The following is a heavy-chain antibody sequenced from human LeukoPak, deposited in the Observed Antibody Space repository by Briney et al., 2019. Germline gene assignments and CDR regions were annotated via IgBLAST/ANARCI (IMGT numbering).Heavy chain of an antibody. CDR3: ARDNYYDSSGFDY. CDR1: GGSISSSYYY. CDR2: IYYSGST. Sequence: SETLSLTCTVSGGSISSSYYYWGWIRQPPGKGLEWIGSIYYSGSTYYNPSLKSRVTISVDTSKNQFSLKLSSVTAADTAVYYCARDNYYDSSGFDYWGQGTLVTVSS. V-gene: IGHV4-39*02. D-gene: IGHD3-22*01. J-gene: IGHJ4*02.